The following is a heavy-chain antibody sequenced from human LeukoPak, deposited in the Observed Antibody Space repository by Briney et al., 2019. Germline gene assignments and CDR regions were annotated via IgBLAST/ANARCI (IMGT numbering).Heavy chain of an antibody. CDR1: GFTFDDYG. V-gene: IGHV3-48*03. D-gene: IGHD3-16*02. J-gene: IGHJ4*02. CDR3: ARGLLYDYVWGSYRGYFAC. CDR2: ISSSGSTI. Sequence: PGGPLRLSCAASGFTFDDYGMNWVRPAPGKGQGWGSYISSSGSTIYSADSVKGRLTISRDNAKNSLYLQMDTLRAEDTAVYYCARGLLYDYVWGSYRGYFACGGQGTLVTVSA.